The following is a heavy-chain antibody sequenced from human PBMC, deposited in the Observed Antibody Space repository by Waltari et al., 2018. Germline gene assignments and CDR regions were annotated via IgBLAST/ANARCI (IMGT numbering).Heavy chain of an antibody. V-gene: IGHV3-43*01. CDR2: ISWDGGST. Sequence: EVQLVESGGVVVQPGGSLRLSCAASGFTFDDYTMHWVRQAPGKGLEWVSLISWDGGSTYYADSVKGRFTISRDNSKNSLYLQMNSLRTEDTALYYCAKDLYCSGGSCLGAFDIWGQGTMVTVSS. CDR3: AKDLYCSGGSCLGAFDI. D-gene: IGHD2-15*01. J-gene: IGHJ3*02. CDR1: GFTFDDYT.